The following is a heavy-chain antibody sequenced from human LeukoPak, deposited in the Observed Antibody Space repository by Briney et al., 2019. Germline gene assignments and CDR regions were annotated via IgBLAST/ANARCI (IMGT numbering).Heavy chain of an antibody. J-gene: IGHJ4*02. CDR2: IGTAGDT. CDR1: GFTFSSYD. D-gene: IGHD2-15*01. CDR3: ATRNDCSGGSCYDRDFGY. V-gene: IGHV3-13*01. Sequence: GGSLRLSCAASGFTFSSYDMHWVRQATGKGLEWVSAIGTAGDTYYPGSVKGRFTISRENAKNSLYLQMNSLRAGDTAVYYCATRNDCSGGSCYDRDFGYWGQGTLVTVSS.